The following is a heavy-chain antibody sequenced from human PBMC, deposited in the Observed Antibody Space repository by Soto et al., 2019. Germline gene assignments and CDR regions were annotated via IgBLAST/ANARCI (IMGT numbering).Heavy chain of an antibody. V-gene: IGHV3-23*01. CDR1: GFTFRNYA. CDR2: ISVSGGST. Sequence: PGGSLRLSCAASGFTFRNYAMNWVRQAPGKGLEWVSGISVSGGSTYYADSVKGRFTVSRDNSKNTVFLQMNSLRAEDTAVYFCAKAMYYYDSSGYRLFDYWGQRTLVTVSS. D-gene: IGHD3-22*01. J-gene: IGHJ4*02. CDR3: AKAMYYYDSSGYRLFDY.